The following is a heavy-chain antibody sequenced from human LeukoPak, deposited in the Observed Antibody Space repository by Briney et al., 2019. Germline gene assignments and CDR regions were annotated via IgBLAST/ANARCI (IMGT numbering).Heavy chain of an antibody. V-gene: IGHV3-30*02. J-gene: IGHJ4*02. CDR2: IRYDGSNK. CDR3: AKGGGIGYYFDY. D-gene: IGHD2-15*01. CDR1: GFTFSSYG. Sequence: QPGGSLRLSCAASGFTFSSYGMHWVRQAPGKGLEWVAFIRYDGSNKSYADSVKGRFTISRDNSKNTLYLQMNSLRAEDTAVYYCAKGGGIGYYFDYWGQGTLVTVSS.